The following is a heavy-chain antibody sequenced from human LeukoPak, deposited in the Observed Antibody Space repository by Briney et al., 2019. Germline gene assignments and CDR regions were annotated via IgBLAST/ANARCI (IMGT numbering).Heavy chain of an antibody. CDR1: GGSFSGYY. Sequence: PSETLSLTCAVYGGSFSGYYWSWIRQPPGKGLEWIGEINHSGSTNYNPSLKSRVTISVDTSKNQFSLKLSSVTAADTAVYYCARDRAYYYGSGFDYWGQGTLVTVSS. D-gene: IGHD3-10*01. CDR2: INHSGST. V-gene: IGHV4-34*01. J-gene: IGHJ4*02. CDR3: ARDRAYYYGSGFDY.